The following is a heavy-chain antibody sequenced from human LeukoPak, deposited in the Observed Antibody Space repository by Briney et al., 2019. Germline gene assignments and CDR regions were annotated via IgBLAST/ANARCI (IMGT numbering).Heavy chain of an antibody. CDR3: AKDSGYYYGSGSYTGYYYGMDV. V-gene: IGHV3-9*01. D-gene: IGHD3-10*01. J-gene: IGHJ6*02. CDR1: GFTFDDYA. Sequence: GGSLRLSCAASGFTFDDYAMHWVRQAPGKGLEWVSGISWNSGSIGCADSVKGRFTISRDNAKNSLYLQMNSLRAEDTALYYCAKDSGYYYGSGSYTGYYYGMDVWGQGTTVTVSS. CDR2: ISWNSGSI.